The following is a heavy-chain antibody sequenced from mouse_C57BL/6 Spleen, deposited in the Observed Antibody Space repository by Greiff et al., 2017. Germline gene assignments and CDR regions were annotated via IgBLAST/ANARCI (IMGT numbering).Heavy chain of an antibody. Sequence: EVMLVESGEGLVKPGGSLKLSCAASGFTFSSYAMSWVRQTPEKRLEWVAYISSGGDYIYYADTVKGRFTISRDNARNTLYLQMSSLKSENTAMYYCTRRAEDNSPMDYWGQGTSVTVSS. CDR2: ISSGGDYI. J-gene: IGHJ4*01. CDR1: GFTFSSYA. D-gene: IGHD1-3*01. CDR3: TRRAEDNSPMDY. V-gene: IGHV5-9-1*02.